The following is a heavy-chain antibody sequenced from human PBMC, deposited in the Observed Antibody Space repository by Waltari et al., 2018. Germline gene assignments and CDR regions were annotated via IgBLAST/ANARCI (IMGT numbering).Heavy chain of an antibody. V-gene: IGHV4-59*01. Sequence: QVQLPASGPGLVKPSETLSLTCPVSGGSISSYYWSWIRQPPGKGLGWIGYIYYSGSTNYNPSINSRVTRTVDTSKNQFSLKLSSVTAADTAVYYCARRQSGYYDSSGYVGGCAFDIWGQGTMVTVSS. CDR3: ARRQSGYYDSSGYVGGCAFDI. CDR1: GGSISSYY. J-gene: IGHJ3*02. CDR2: IYYSGST. D-gene: IGHD3-22*01.